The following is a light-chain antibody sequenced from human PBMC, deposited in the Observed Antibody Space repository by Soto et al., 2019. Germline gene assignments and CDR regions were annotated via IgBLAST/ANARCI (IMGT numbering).Light chain of an antibody. V-gene: IGKV3-20*01. Sequence: IVLTQSPGTLSLSPGEGATLSCRASQSVSSTYIAWYQQNPGQAPRLLIYGASSRATGIPDRFSGSGSGTDFTLTISRLEPEDFAVYFCQQYGRSPPFTFGQGTKVEMK. CDR2: GAS. J-gene: IGKJ2*01. CDR3: QQYGRSPPFT. CDR1: QSVSSTY.